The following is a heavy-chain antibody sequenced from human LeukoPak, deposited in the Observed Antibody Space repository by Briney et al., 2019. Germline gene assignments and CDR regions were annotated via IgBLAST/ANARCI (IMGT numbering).Heavy chain of an antibody. CDR1: GGSINSYY. D-gene: IGHD3-10*01. J-gene: IGHJ6*02. CDR3: ARTSRHFYGSGSNLTPRPADMDV. CDR2: IYYSGST. V-gene: IGHV4-59*01. Sequence: SETLSLTCTVSGGSINSYYWIWIRQPPGKGLEWIGYIYYSGSTHYNPSLNSRVTISMDTSKNHFSLKLSSVTAADTAIYYCARTSRHFYGSGSNLTPRPADMDVWGQGTKVTVSS.